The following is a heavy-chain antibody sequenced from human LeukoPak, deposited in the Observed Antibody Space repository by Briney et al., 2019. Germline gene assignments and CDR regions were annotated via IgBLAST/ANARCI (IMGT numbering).Heavy chain of an antibody. CDR1: GFSVSSNY. CDR3: ARDLAAGGTYPHY. Sequence: GGSLRLSCAASGFSVSSNYMSWVRQAPGKGPEWVSVIYSDGSTYYADSVKGRFTISRDTSKNTLYLQMNSLRTEDTAVYYCARDLAAGGTYPHYWGQGTLVSVSS. D-gene: IGHD6-13*01. V-gene: IGHV3-53*01. CDR2: IYSDGST. J-gene: IGHJ4*02.